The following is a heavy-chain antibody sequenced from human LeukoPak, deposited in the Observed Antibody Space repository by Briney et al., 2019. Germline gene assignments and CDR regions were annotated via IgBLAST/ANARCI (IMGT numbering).Heavy chain of an antibody. V-gene: IGHV4-59*02. CDR2: IYYSGST. CDR1: GVSVSSYY. J-gene: IGHJ6*02. CDR3: ARDGSTYYDFWSGNYYYGMDV. D-gene: IGHD3-3*01. Sequence: SETLSLTCTASGVSVSSYYCSWVRQPPGKGLEWVGYIYYSGSTNYSPSLKSRVTISVNTSKNQFSLKLSSVTAADTAVYYCARDGSTYYDFWSGNYYYGMDVWGQGTTVTVSS.